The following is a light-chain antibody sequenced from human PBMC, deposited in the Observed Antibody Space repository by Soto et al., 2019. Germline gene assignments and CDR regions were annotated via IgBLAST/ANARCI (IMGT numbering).Light chain of an antibody. J-gene: IGLJ1*01. Sequence: QSVLTQPASVSGSPGQSIAISCTGTSSDVGAFNYVSWYQQHPGKAPKFMIFDVSSRPSGVSDRFSGSKSGNTASLTISGLQTVDEADYYSTSYTTSSTYDFGTGTKDTV. CDR2: DVS. V-gene: IGLV2-14*03. CDR3: TSYTTSSTYD. CDR1: SSDVGAFNY.